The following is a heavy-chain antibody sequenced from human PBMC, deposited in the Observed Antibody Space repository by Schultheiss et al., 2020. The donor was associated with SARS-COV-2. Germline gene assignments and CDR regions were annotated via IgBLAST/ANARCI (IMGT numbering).Heavy chain of an antibody. V-gene: IGHV1-69*13. J-gene: IGHJ6*02. Sequence: SVKVSCKASGGTFSSYAISWVRQAPGQGLEWMGGIIPIFGTANYAQKFQGRVTITADESTSTAYMELSRLRSDDTAVYYCARGLDTARNYYYGMDVWGQGTTVTVSS. CDR1: GGTFSSYA. CDR3: ARGLDTARNYYYGMDV. CDR2: IIPIFGTA. D-gene: IGHD5-18*01.